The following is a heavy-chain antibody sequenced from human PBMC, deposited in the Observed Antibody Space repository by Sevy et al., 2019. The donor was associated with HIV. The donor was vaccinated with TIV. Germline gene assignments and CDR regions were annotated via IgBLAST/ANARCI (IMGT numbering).Heavy chain of an antibody. V-gene: IGHV3-30*14. J-gene: IGHJ4*02. D-gene: IGHD6-19*01. CDR2: ISSDATNK. CDR3: ARGPSSSGLRFDY. Sequence: GESLKISCKASGFTFSDYAMHWVRQAPGKGPEWVAVISSDATNKFYADSEKDRFTISRDNLKNTLYLQINNLRPADTAVYYCARGPSSSGLRFDYWGQGTLVTVSS. CDR1: GFTFSDYA.